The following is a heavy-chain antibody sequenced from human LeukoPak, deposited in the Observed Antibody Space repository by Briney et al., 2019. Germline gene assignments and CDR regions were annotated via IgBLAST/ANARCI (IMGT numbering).Heavy chain of an antibody. CDR2: IYNSRST. Sequence: SETLSLTCTVSGGSISSYYWSWIRQPPGEGLEWIGYIYNSRSTNYNPSLNSRVTISADASKNQFSLKLNSVTAADTAVYYCARRNVLTEGEAFDIWGQGTMVTVSS. CDR3: ARRNVLTEGEAFDI. V-gene: IGHV4-59*08. D-gene: IGHD3-9*01. CDR1: GGSISSYY. J-gene: IGHJ3*02.